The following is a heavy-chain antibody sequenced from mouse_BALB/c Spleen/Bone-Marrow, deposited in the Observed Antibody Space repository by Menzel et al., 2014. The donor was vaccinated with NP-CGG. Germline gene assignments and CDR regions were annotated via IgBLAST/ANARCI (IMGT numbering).Heavy chain of an antibody. D-gene: IGHD1-2*01. CDR1: GYTFTSYW. V-gene: IGHV1-87*01. J-gene: IGHJ4*01. Sequence: QVQLQQSGAELARPGASVKLSCKASGYTFTSYWMQWVKQGPGQGLEWIGAIYPGDGDTRYTQKFKGKATLTADKSSSTAYVQLSSLASEDSAVYYCARRDYGIRENCYAMDYWGQGTSVTVSS. CDR3: ARRDYGIRENCYAMDY. CDR2: IYPGDGDT.